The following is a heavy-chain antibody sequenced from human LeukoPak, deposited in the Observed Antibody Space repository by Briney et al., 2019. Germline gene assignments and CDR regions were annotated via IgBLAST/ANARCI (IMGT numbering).Heavy chain of an antibody. V-gene: IGHV3-23*01. CDR3: AKTQRPWTFDH. D-gene: IGHD3/OR15-3a*01. CDR2: ITGSGADT. CDR1: GFTFSNYD. Sequence: GGSLRLSCEASGFTFSNYDMTWVRQAPGKGLEWVSAITGSGADTNYADSVKGRFTISRDNSKNTLFLQMNSLRAEDTAVYYCAKTQRPWTFDHWGQGTLVTVSS. J-gene: IGHJ4*02.